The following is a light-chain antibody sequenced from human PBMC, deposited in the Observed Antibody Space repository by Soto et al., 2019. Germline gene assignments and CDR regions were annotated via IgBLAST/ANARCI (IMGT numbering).Light chain of an antibody. J-gene: IGKJ5*01. CDR3: QQSFSTLLIT. CDR1: QSINTY. Sequence: DIQMTQSPSSLSASIGDGVTITFRASQSINTYLNWYQQKPGKAPKLLISAASNLQSGVPSRFRGSGSGTDFTLTISSLQTEDFATYYCQQSFSTLLITFGQGTRLEIK. CDR2: AAS. V-gene: IGKV1-39*01.